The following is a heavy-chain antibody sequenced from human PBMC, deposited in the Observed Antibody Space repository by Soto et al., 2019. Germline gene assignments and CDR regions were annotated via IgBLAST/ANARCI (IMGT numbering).Heavy chain of an antibody. D-gene: IGHD3-3*01. CDR1: GFTFSSYG. CDR2: IWYDGSNK. J-gene: IGHJ6*03. Sequence: PGGSLRLSCAASGFTFSSYGMHWVRQAPGKGLEWVAVIWYDGSNKYYADSVKGRFTISRDNSKNTLYLQMNSLRAEDTAVYYCVRGRRITIFGVVIIGGDYMDVWGKGTTVTVSS. CDR3: VRGRRITIFGVVIIGGDYMDV. V-gene: IGHV3-33*01.